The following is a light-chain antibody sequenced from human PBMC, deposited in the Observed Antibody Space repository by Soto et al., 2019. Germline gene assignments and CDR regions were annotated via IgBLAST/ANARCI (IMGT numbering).Light chain of an antibody. CDR1: QSVLYSSNNKNY. J-gene: IGKJ2*01. Sequence: DIVMTQSPDSLAVSLGERATINCKSSQSVLYSSNNKNYLAWYQQKPGQPPKLLIYWASTRESGFPDRFSGSGSGTDLTLTISSLQAEDVAVYYCQQYYSTPMYTFGQGTKLEIK. CDR2: WAS. CDR3: QQYYSTPMYT. V-gene: IGKV4-1*01.